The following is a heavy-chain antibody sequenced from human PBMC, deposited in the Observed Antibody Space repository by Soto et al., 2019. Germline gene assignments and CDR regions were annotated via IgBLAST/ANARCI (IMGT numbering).Heavy chain of an antibody. CDR1: GGTFSSYT. J-gene: IGHJ4*02. V-gene: IGHV1-69*04. D-gene: IGHD6-19*01. CDR3: ARDSESGGWYFDY. CDR2: IIPILGIA. Sequence: KHRGASVKVSCKASGGTFSSYTISWVRQAPGQGLEWMGRIIPILGIANYAQKFQGRVTITADKSTSTAYMELSSLRSEDTAVYYCARDSESGGWYFDYWGQGTLVTVSS.